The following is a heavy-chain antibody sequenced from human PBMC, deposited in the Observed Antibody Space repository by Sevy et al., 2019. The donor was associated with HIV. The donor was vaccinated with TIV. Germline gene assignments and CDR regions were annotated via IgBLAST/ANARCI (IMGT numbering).Heavy chain of an antibody. CDR3: TTEGLYCIDDICHSEGFDY. CDR2: IIPIFGTA. CDR1: GGTFSSYA. Sequence: ASVKVSCKASGGTFSSYAISWVRQAPGQGLEWMGGIIPIFGTANYAQKFQGRVTITADESTSTAYMELSSLRSEDTAVYYCTTEGLYCIDDICHSEGFDYWGQGTLVTVSS. V-gene: IGHV1-69*13. J-gene: IGHJ4*02. D-gene: IGHD2-15*01.